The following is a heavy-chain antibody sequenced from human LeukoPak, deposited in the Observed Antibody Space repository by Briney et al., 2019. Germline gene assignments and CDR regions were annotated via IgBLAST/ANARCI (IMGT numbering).Heavy chain of an antibody. CDR3: VREARGYHYTYFYY. Sequence: GSVTLTCTAYGFTLCGHDLLWLGQTTREGLEWVAAVSSGQVAFYRGSVKGRCAVSREDGKSSLYLQISSLRAGDTAVYYCVREARGYHYTYFYYWGQGDLVTVSS. J-gene: IGHJ4*02. V-gene: IGHV3-13*01. D-gene: IGHD5-18*01. CDR2: VSSGQVA. CDR1: GFTLCGHD.